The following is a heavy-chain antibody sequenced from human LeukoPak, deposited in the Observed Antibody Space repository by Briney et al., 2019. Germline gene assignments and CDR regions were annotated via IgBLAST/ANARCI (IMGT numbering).Heavy chain of an antibody. CDR2: ISWNSGSI. CDR3: AKDRMAVDRGLFDY. V-gene: IGHV3-9*01. J-gene: IGHJ4*02. D-gene: IGHD1-14*01. Sequence: GGSLRLSCAASGFTFDDYAMHWVRQAPGKGLEWVSGISWNSGSIGYADSVEGRFTISRDNAKNSLYLQMNSLRAEDTALYYCAKDRMAVDRGLFDYWGQGTLVTVSS. CDR1: GFTFDDYA.